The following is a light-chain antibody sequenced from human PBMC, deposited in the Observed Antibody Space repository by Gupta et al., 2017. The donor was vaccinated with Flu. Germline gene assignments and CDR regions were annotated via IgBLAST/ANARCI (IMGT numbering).Light chain of an antibody. CDR3: HKDDSAPFT. Sequence: GVPSRFSGSGSGTQFTLTISSLQPEDVATYYCHKDDSAPFTFGHGTKLDIK. V-gene: IGKV1-27*01. J-gene: IGKJ3*01.